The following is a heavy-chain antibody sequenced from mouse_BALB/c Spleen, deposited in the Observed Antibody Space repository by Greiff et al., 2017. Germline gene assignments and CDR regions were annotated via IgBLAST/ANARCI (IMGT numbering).Heavy chain of an antibody. J-gene: IGHJ3*01. V-gene: IGHV10-1*02. CDR1: GFTFNTYA. CDR2: IRSKSNNYAT. Sequence: EVKVVESGGGLVQPKGSLKLSCAASGFTFNTYAMNWVRQAPGKGLEWVDRIRSKSNNYATYYADSVKDRFTISRDDSQSMLYLQMNNLKTEDTAMYYCVREGYPNQAWFAYWGQGTLVTVSA. D-gene: IGHD2-14*01. CDR3: VREGYPNQAWFAY.